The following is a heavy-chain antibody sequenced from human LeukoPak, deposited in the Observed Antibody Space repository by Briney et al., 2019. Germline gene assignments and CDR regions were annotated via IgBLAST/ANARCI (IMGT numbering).Heavy chain of an antibody. CDR1: GGSISHYY. V-gene: IGHV4-59*01. D-gene: IGHD4-17*01. CDR2: IYYSGTT. J-gene: IGHJ6*02. Sequence: SETLSLTCTVSGGSISHYYWSWIRQSPGKGLEWIGYIYYSGTTSYNPSLKSRVTISVDTSRNQFSLQLRSVTAADTAVYYCAREDPQTTVPEGMDVWGQGTTVIVSS. CDR3: AREDPQTTVPEGMDV.